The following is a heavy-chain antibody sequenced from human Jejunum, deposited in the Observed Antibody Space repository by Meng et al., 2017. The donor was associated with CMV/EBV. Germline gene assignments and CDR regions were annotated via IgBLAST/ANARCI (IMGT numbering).Heavy chain of an antibody. J-gene: IGHJ6*02. CDR1: GDDGGSGSDG. D-gene: IGHD6-6*01. Sequence: GDDGGSGSDGWSWNRQPRGKGLESMRYICDSGDTKRNPSLKRRTTISVDRSKNQFSRRLRSVTAADTAVYDCARVVLYYYGMDIWGHGTTVTVSS. CDR3: ARVVLYYYGMDI. CDR2: ICDSGDT. V-gene: IGHV4-61*01.